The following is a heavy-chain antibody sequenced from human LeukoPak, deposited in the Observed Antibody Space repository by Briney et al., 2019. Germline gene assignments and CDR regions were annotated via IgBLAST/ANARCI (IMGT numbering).Heavy chain of an antibody. D-gene: IGHD6-19*01. CDR1: GYTFTGYY. CDR3: ARMGPPRYSSGWSGRNWFDP. Sequence: GASVKVSCKASGYTFTGYYMHWVRQAPGQGLEWMGWINPNSGGTNYAQKFQGRVTMTRDTSISTAYMELSRLRSDDTAVYYCARMGPPRYSSGWSGRNWFDPWGQGTLVTVSS. CDR2: INPNSGGT. J-gene: IGHJ5*02. V-gene: IGHV1-2*02.